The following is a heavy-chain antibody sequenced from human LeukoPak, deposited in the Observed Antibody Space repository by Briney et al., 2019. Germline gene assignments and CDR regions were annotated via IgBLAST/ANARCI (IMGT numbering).Heavy chain of an antibody. J-gene: IGHJ4*02. CDR1: GFTFSNYG. D-gene: IGHD1-26*01. Sequence: GGSLRLSCAASGFTFSNYGMHWVRQAPGKGLEWVADISYDGSNRYYADSVKGRVTISRENSKNTLYLQMNSLRAEDTAVYYCAKDVGKWESLHFFDYWGQGTLVTVSS. CDR2: ISYDGSNR. CDR3: AKDVGKWESLHFFDY. V-gene: IGHV3-30*18.